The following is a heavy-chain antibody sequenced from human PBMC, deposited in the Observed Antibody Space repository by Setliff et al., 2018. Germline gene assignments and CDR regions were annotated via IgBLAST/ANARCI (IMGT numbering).Heavy chain of an antibody. CDR2: IRHDGNNK. CDR1: GFTFSNHG. J-gene: IGHJ4*02. V-gene: IGHV3-30*02. Sequence: GGSLRLSCAASGFTFSNHGMHWVRQAPGKGLEWVAFIRHDGNNKYYKDSVRGRFTISRDNSKNTVYLQMNNLRPEDTAVYYCASGDWFYFDCWGQGTLVTVSS. D-gene: IGHD2-21*01. CDR3: ASGDWFYFDC.